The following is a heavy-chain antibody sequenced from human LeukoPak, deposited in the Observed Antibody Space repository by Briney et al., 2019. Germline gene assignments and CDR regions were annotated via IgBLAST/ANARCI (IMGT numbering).Heavy chain of an antibody. CDR3: ARQIVSGSMGCDF. CDR1: AYTFSGYY. CDR2: INFNSGGK. J-gene: IGHJ4*02. Sequence: ASVKVSCKASAYTFSGYYIHWVRQAPGQGLEWMGWINFNSGGKIFAEKFQDRVTMARDTSISTAYMELSRLRSDDTAVYYCARQIVSGSMGCDFWGGGTLVTVSS. D-gene: IGHD2-21*01. V-gene: IGHV1-2*02.